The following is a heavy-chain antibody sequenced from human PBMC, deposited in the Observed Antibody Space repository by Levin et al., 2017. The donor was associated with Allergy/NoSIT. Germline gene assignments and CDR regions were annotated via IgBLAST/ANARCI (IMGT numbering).Heavy chain of an antibody. J-gene: IGHJ3*01. D-gene: IGHD3-22*01. CDR1: GFTFSTYA. CDR2: VTSDGSRQ. CDR3: ARDLRNAYYYDSRNYAPAFDV. V-gene: IGHV3-30*14. Sequence: QAGGSLRLSCAASGFTFSTYALHWVRQSPGKGLEWVAVVTSDGSRQEYAASVKGRFTISRDNSRNTISLQINSLRPDDTALYFCARDLRNAYYYDSRNYAPAFDVWGQGTPVTVSS.